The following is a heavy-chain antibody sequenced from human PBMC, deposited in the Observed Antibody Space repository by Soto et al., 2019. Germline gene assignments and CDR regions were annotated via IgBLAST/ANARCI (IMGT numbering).Heavy chain of an antibody. Sequence: EAQLVESGGGLVQPGGSLRLSCAASGFTFSNYEMHWVRQAPGKGLEYVSGISNNGAHTDYAKSVKGRFTISRDNSENTLYLKMGGLRAEDMALYYCARRGYGSRWPNVYMDVWGKGTTVTVSS. V-gene: IGHV3-64*01. CDR2: ISNNGAHT. CDR3: ARRGYGSRWPNVYMDV. J-gene: IGHJ6*03. CDR1: GFTFSNYE. D-gene: IGHD6-13*01.